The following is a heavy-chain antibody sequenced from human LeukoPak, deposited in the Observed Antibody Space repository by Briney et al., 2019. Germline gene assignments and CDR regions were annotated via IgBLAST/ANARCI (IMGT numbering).Heavy chain of an antibody. CDR1: GGSFSGYY. CDR3: ARVRYLGYFDWLSRGAFDI. V-gene: IGHV4-34*01. Sequence: PSETLSLTCAVYGGSFSGYYWRWIRQPPGKGLEWIGEINHSVSTNYDPSLKSRVTISVDTSKNQFALKLSSVTAADTAVYYCARVRYLGYFDWLSRGAFDIWGQGTMVTVSS. CDR2: INHSVST. J-gene: IGHJ3*02. D-gene: IGHD3-9*01.